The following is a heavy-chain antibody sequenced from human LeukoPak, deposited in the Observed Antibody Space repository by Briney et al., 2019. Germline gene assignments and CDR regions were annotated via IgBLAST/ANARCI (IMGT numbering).Heavy chain of an antibody. CDR3: AKDLLSSYYDFWSGYYPTLYYYYGMDV. CDR1: GFIVSSDY. J-gene: IGHJ6*02. V-gene: IGHV3-23*01. CDR2: ITTSDGNT. D-gene: IGHD3-3*01. Sequence: HAGESLRLSCAVSGFIVSSDYMSWVRQAPGKGLEWVSTITTSDGNTYYADSVKGRFTVSRDNSKNTLFLQMNSLRAEDTAVYYCAKDLLSSYYDFWSGYYPTLYYYYGMDVWGQGTTVTVSS.